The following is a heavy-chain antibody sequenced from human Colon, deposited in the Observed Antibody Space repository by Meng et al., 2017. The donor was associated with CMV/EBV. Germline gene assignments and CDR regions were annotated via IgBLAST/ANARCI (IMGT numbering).Heavy chain of an antibody. CDR3: ARPSDNGWYYFDY. D-gene: IGHD6-19*01. CDR2: INHSGNT. V-gene: IGHV4-39*01. CDR1: GGSISSSSVY. J-gene: IGHJ4*02. Sequence: SETLSLTCTVSGGSISSSSVYWGWIRQPPGGGLEWIGSINHSGNTYRNPSLWGRVSMSVDTSKNQFSLNLSSVTAADTSIYYCARPSDNGWYYFDYWGQGTLVTVSS.